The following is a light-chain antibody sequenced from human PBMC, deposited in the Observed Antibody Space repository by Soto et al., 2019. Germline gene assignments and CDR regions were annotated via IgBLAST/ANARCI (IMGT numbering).Light chain of an antibody. J-gene: IGKJ5*01. CDR3: QQYGSSPPIA. V-gene: IGKV3-20*01. CDR1: QSFTSSY. CDR2: GAS. Sequence: EIVLTQSPGTLSLSPWERATLSCRASQSFTSSYLAWYQQKPGQAPRLLIYGASIRATGIPDRFSGSGSGTDFSLSISGLEPEDFGVYYCQQYGSSPPIAFGQGTRLEIK.